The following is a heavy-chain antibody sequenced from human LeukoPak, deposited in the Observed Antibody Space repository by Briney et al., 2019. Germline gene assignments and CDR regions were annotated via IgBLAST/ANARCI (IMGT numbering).Heavy chain of an antibody. CDR1: GFTFSSYS. CDR2: ISSSSSYI. D-gene: IGHD5-12*01. J-gene: IGHJ4*02. V-gene: IGHV3-21*01. Sequence: PGGSLRLSCAASGFTFSSYSMNWVRQAPGKGLEWASSISSSSSYIYYADSVKGRFTISRDNAKNSLYLQMNSLRAEDTAVYYCARDRATIRTGMFDYWGQGTLVTVSS. CDR3: ARDRATIRTGMFDY.